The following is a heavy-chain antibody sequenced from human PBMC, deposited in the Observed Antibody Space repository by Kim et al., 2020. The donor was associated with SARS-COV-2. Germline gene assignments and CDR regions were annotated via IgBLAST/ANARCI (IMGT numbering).Heavy chain of an antibody. CDR3: ARIRGIGTTRSQSYQYYMDV. J-gene: IGHJ6*03. D-gene: IGHD1-7*01. Sequence: SGPTLVKPTQTLTLTCTFSGSSLFTRGMCVSWIRQPPGKALEWLARIDWDDDKYYNTSLKTRLTISKDTSKNQVVLTMTNMDPVDTATYYCARIRGIGTTRSQSYQYYMDVWGKGTTVTVSS. CDR1: GSSLFTRGMC. CDR2: IDWDDDK. V-gene: IGHV2-70*11.